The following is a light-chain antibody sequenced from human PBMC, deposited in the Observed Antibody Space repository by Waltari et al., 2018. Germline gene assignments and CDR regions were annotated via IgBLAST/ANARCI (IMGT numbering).Light chain of an antibody. CDR2: DDS. Sequence: SYVLTQPPSVSVAPGPTARVTWGGNNIGSKSVHWYQQRPGQAPILVLYDDSDRPSGIPDRFSGSNSGNTATLTISRVEAGDEADYYCQVWDGSTDVVFGGGTKLTVL. CDR1: NIGSKS. J-gene: IGLJ2*01. CDR3: QVWDGSTDVV. V-gene: IGLV3-21*02.